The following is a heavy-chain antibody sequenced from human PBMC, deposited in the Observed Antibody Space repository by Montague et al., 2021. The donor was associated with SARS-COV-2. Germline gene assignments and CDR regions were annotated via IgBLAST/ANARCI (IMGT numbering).Heavy chain of an antibody. CDR2: IYYGGST. V-gene: IGHV4-39*01. J-gene: IGHJ4*02. CDR3: AGQTGGGSMIVVVSGGFDS. CDR1: GGPISSSSYY. Sequence: SETLSLTCIVSGGPISSSSYYWGWFRQPPGKGLVWFGSIYYGGSTSYNPSLKSRVTVSVDTSKNQFYLKLSSVTAADTAVYKCAGQTGGGSMIVVVSGGFDSWGQGTLVTVSS. D-gene: IGHD3-22*01.